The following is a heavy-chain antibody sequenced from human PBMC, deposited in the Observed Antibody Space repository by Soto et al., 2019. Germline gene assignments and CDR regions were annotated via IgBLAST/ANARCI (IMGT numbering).Heavy chain of an antibody. D-gene: IGHD2-21*02. CDR2: MNAANGNA. CDR1: GYNFTNYN. V-gene: IGHV1-8*02. CDR3: ARAVGIGVTGLDL. Sequence: QERLVQSGAELRRPGASVKISCRASGYNFTNYNVNWVRQASGQGPEWLGWMNAANGNAAFARDFHGRVTMTRDLSTDTAYLELGGLSSGDTAMYYCARAVGIGVTGLDLWGPGTFVTVS. J-gene: IGHJ5*02.